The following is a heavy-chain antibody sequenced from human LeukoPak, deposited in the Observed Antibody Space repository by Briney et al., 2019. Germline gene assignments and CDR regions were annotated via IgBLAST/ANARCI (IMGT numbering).Heavy chain of an antibody. Sequence: GSLKISCKGSGYSFTSYWIGWVRQMPGKGLEWMGIIYPGDSDTRYSPSFQGQVTISADKSISTAYLQWSSLKASDTAMYYCVRPRYSSSWYREADYWGQGTLVTVSS. CDR2: IYPGDSDT. V-gene: IGHV5-51*01. CDR1: GYSFTSYW. D-gene: IGHD6-13*01. J-gene: IGHJ4*02. CDR3: VRPRYSSSWYREADY.